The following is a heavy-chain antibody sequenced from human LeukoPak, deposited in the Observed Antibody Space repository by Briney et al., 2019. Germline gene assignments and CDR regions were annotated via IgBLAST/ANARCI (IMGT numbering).Heavy chain of an antibody. V-gene: IGHV3-48*03. Sequence: GGSLRLSCAASGFTFSSYEMNWVRQAPGKGLEWASYISSSGSTIYYADSVKGRFTISRDNAKNSLYLQMNSLRVEDTALYYCARDQGAAGDYWGQGTLVTVSS. D-gene: IGHD6-13*01. CDR1: GFTFSSYE. CDR2: ISSSGSTI. CDR3: ARDQGAAGDY. J-gene: IGHJ4*02.